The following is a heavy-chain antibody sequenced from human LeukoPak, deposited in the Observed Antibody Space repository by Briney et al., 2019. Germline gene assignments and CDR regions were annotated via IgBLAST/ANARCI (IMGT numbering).Heavy chain of an antibody. CDR3: ASIQQLVFFVGGEYYFDY. CDR2: INHSGST. J-gene: IGHJ4*02. CDR1: GGSFSGYY. V-gene: IGHV4-34*01. Sequence: PSQTLSLTCAVYGGSFSGYYWSWIRQPPGKGLEWIGEINHSGSTNYNPSLKSRVTISVDKSKNQFSLKLSSVTAADTAVYYCASIQQLVFFVGGEYYFDYWGQGTLVTVSS. D-gene: IGHD6-6*01.